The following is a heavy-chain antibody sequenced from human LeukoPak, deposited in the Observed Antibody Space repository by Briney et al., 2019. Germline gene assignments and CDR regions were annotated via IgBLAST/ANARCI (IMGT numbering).Heavy chain of an antibody. CDR1: RGTFSSYA. V-gene: IGHV1-69*13. CDR3: ARDSHGYYYGSGSYPPGGYYYGMDV. D-gene: IGHD3-10*01. CDR2: IIPIFGTA. J-gene: IGHJ6*04. Sequence: EASVKVSCKASRGTFSSYAISWVRQAPGQGLEWMGGIIPIFGTANYAQKFQGRVTITADESTSTAYMELSSLRSEDTAVYYCARDSHGYYYGSGSYPPGGYYYGMDVWGKGTTVTVSS.